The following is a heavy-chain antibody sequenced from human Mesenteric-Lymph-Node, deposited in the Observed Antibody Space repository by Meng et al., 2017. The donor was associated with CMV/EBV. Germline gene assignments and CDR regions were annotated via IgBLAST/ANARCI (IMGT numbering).Heavy chain of an antibody. CDR3: ARETWRDSYYFDY. CDR2: IRNKDYGGTT. D-gene: IGHD2-21*02. V-gene: IGHV3-49*04. CDR1: GFAFGDYP. Sequence: GESLKISCTGSGFAFGDYPMSWVRQAPGKGLEWVGVIRNKDYGGTTENAASVKGGFTISRDDSKSIVYLQINSLKTEDTAVYYCARETWRDSYYFDYWGQGTLVTVSS. J-gene: IGHJ4*02.